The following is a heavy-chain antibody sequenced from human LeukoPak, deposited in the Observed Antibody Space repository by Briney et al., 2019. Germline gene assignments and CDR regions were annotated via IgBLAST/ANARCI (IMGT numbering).Heavy chain of an antibody. J-gene: IGHJ5*02. Sequence: GSSVKVSCKASGGTFSSYAISWVRQAPGQGLEWMGRIIPIFGTANYAQKFQGRVTITTDESTSTAYMELSSLRSEDTAVYYCATDRTTGTSGVWFDPWGQGTLVTVSS. D-gene: IGHD1-1*01. CDR1: GGTFSSYA. CDR3: ATDRTTGTSGVWFDP. V-gene: IGHV1-69*05. CDR2: IIPIFGTA.